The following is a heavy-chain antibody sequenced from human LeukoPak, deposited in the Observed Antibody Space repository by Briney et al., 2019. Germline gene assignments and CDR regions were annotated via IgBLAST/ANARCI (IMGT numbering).Heavy chain of an antibody. Sequence: GGTLRLPCAASGFIFRNYWMSWVRQPPAMGREWVANQRQDGSEKNYVDSVKGRFTISRDNAKNSLSLQMNSLRAEDTAVYYCARQGAHSGYSSNWALDYWGQGTLVTVSS. D-gene: IGHD6-13*01. CDR3: ARQGAHSGYSSNWALDY. J-gene: IGHJ4*02. CDR1: GFIFRNYW. V-gene: IGHV3-7*03. CDR2: QRQDGSEK.